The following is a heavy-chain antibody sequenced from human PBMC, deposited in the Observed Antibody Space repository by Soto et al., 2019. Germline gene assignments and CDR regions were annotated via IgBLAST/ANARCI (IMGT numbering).Heavy chain of an antibody. Sequence: QVQLQESGPGLVKPSQTLSLTCTVSGGSISSGGYYWSWIRQHPGKGLEWIGYIYYSGSTSYNPSAESRVTISGETSKNQFSLKLRSVTAADTAVYFCARVGREAGLRGGDYWGQGTLVTVSS. CDR1: GGSISSGGYY. V-gene: IGHV4-31*03. CDR3: ARVGREAGLRGGDY. D-gene: IGHD1-26*01. J-gene: IGHJ4*02. CDR2: IYYSGST.